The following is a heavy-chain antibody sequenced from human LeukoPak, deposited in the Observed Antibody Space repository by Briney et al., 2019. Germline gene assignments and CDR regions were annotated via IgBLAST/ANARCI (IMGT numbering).Heavy chain of an antibody. D-gene: IGHD6-19*01. J-gene: IGHJ4*01. Sequence: ASVKVSCKASGYTFTSYGINWVRQAPGQGLEWLGWISGYTGHTNYVQKIQGRVTMTTDTSTNTAYMELRSLRSDDTAVYYCARGPGIAVAGVFDYWGHGSLVTVSS. CDR1: GYTFTSYG. CDR3: ARGPGIAVAGVFDY. CDR2: ISGYTGHT. V-gene: IGHV1-18*04.